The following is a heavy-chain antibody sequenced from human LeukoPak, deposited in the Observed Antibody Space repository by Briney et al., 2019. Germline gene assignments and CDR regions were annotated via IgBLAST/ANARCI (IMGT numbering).Heavy chain of an antibody. CDR2: IYSGGST. D-gene: IGHD4-17*01. V-gene: IGHV3-53*01. CDR3: ARSSDGDYYYYFDY. Sequence: GGSLRLSCAASGFTVSNNYMSWVRQAPGKGLEWVSVIYSGGSTYYADSVKGRFTISRDNSKNTLYLQMSSLRAEDTAVYYCARSSDGDYYYYFDYWGQGTLVTVSS. J-gene: IGHJ4*02. CDR1: GFTVSNNY.